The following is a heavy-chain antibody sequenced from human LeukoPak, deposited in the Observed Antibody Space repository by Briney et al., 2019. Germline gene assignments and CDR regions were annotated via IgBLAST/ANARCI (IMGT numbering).Heavy chain of an antibody. Sequence: SETLSLTCSVSGGSISSYYWSWIRQPPGKGLEWIGYIYYSGSTNYNPSLKSRVTMSVDTSKNQFSLRLSSVTAADTAVYYCARQNPSGYHIYYFDYWGQGTLVTVSS. CDR3: ARQNPSGYHIYYFDY. CDR1: GGSISSYY. D-gene: IGHD3-22*01. CDR2: IYYSGST. V-gene: IGHV4-59*01. J-gene: IGHJ4*02.